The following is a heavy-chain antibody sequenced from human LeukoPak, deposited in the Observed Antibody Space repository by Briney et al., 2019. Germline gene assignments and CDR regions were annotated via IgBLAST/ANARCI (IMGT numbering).Heavy chain of an antibody. CDR3: ARSPGTVTTFLGYYYYYMDV. CDR2: MNPNSGNT. D-gene: IGHD4-17*01. V-gene: IGHV1-8*03. CDR1: GYTFTGYY. J-gene: IGHJ6*03. Sequence: ASVKVSCKASGYTFTGYYMHWVRQAPGQGLEWMGWMNPNSGNTGYAQKFQGRVTITRNTSISTAYMELSSLRSEDTAVYYCARSPGTVTTFLGYYYYYMDVWGKGTTVTVSS.